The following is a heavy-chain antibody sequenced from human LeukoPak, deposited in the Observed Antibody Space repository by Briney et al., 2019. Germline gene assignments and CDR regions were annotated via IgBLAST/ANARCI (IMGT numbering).Heavy chain of an antibody. J-gene: IGHJ4*02. V-gene: IGHV1-2*02. CDR3: ARSPRYCSGGSCPTTFDY. CDR1: GYTFTGYY. D-gene: IGHD2-15*01. CDR2: INPNSGGT. Sequence: ASVKVSCKASGYTFTGYYMHWVRQAPGQGLEWMGWINPNSGGTNYAQKFQGRVTMTRDTSISTAYMELSRLRSDDTAVYYCARSPRYCSGGSCPTTFDYWGQGTLVTVSS.